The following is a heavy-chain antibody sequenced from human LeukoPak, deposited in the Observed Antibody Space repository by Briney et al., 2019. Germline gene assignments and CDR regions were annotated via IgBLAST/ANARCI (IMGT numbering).Heavy chain of an antibody. CDR3: AREVGWLHPEGAFDI. V-gene: IGHV4-38-2*02. J-gene: IGHJ3*02. D-gene: IGHD5-12*01. Sequence: SETLSLTCTVSGYSISSGFHWGWIRQPPGKGLEWIGNIYHNGSTYYNPSLKGRVIMSVDTSKNHFSLKLGSVTAADTAVYYCAREVGWLHPEGAFDIWGQGTMVTVSS. CDR1: GYSISSGFH. CDR2: IYHNGST.